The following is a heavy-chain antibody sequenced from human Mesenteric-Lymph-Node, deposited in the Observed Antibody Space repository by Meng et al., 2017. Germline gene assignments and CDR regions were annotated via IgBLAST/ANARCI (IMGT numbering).Heavy chain of an antibody. CDR3: ASSDYYRSDY. CDR1: GGSISRSDW. CDR2: TSHSGST. V-gene: IGHV4-4*03. Sequence: QELGPVPVTARATLSLTCAVSGGSISRSDWWSWVRQPPGKGLEWIGETSHSGSTNYSPSLKSRVTISLDKSKNQLSLKLNSVTAADTAVYYCASSDYYRSDYWGQGTLVPSPQ. D-gene: IGHD3-22*01. J-gene: IGHJ4*02.